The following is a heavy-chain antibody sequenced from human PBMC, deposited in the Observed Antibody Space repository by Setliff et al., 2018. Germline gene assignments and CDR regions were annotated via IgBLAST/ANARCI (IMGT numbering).Heavy chain of an antibody. CDR3: ARDGHNVYYFDY. CDR2: INSDGSST. D-gene: IGHD1-1*01. V-gene: IGHV3-74*01. CDR1: GFSFSNYW. J-gene: IGHJ4*02. Sequence: PGGSLRLSCAASGFSFSNYWMHWVRQAPGKGLVWVSRINSDGSSTNYADSVEGQFTVSRDNAKNTLYLQMNSLRAEDTAVYYCARDGHNVYYFDYWGLGTLFTVSS.